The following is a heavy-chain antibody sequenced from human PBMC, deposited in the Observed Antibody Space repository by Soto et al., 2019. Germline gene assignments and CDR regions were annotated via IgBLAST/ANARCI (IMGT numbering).Heavy chain of an antibody. CDR3: AGDDSSGYYYGALDY. Sequence: QVQLVESGGGVVQPGRSLRLSCAASGFTFSSYGMHWVRQAPGKGLEWVAVIWYDGSNKYYADSVKGRFTISRDNSKNTLYLQMNGLRAEDTAVYYCAGDDSSGYYYGALDYWGQGTLVTVSS. D-gene: IGHD3-22*01. J-gene: IGHJ4*02. CDR2: IWYDGSNK. V-gene: IGHV3-33*01. CDR1: GFTFSSYG.